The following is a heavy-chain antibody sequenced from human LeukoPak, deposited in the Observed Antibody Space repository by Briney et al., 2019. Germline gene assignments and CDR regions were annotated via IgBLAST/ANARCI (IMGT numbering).Heavy chain of an antibody. CDR1: GFTFSRYS. CDR3: ARWYGAFDH. CDR2: VNSDGSGT. Sequence: GGSLRLSCAASGFTFSRYSMHWVRQAPGKGLVWVSHVNSDGSGTDYADSVKGRFTISRDNAKNTLYLQMNSLRADDTAVYYCARWYGAFDHWGQGTRVTVSS. D-gene: IGHD1-14*01. V-gene: IGHV3-74*01. J-gene: IGHJ4*02.